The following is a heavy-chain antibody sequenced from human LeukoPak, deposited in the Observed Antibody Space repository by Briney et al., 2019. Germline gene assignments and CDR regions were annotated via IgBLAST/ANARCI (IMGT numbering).Heavy chain of an antibody. D-gene: IGHD2-2*01. Sequence: PGGSLRLSCAASGFTFSSYSMNWVRQAPGKGLEWVSSISSSSSYIYYADSVKGRFTISRDNAKNSLYLQMNSLRAEDTAVYYCARGLPHSSDIVVVPAAFDIWGQGTMVTVSS. CDR2: ISSSSSYI. J-gene: IGHJ3*02. V-gene: IGHV3-21*01. CDR1: GFTFSSYS. CDR3: ARGLPHSSDIVVVPAAFDI.